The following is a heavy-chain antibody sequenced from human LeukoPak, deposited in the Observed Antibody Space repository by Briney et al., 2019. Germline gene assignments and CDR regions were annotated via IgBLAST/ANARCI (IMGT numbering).Heavy chain of an antibody. V-gene: IGHV3-9*01. D-gene: IGHD4-17*01. CDR3: AKDMGAHGDYIGFDY. CDR2: ISWNSRSI. Sequence: GRSLRLSCAASGFTFDDYAMHWVRQAPGKGLEWVSGISWNSRSIGYADSVKGRFTISRDNAKNSLYLQMNSLRAEDTALYYCAKDMGAHGDYIGFDYWGQGTLVTVSS. J-gene: IGHJ4*02. CDR1: GFTFDDYA.